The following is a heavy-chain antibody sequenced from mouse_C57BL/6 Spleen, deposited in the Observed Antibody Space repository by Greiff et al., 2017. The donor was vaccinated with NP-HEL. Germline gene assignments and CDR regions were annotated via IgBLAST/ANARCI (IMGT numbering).Heavy chain of an antibody. CDR1: GYTFTGYW. V-gene: IGHV1-9*01. J-gene: IGHJ2*01. Sequence: QVQLKQSGAELMKPGASVKLSCKATGYTFTGYWIEWVKQRPGHGLEWIGEILPGGGSTNYNEKFKGKATFTADTSSNTAYMQLSSLTTEDSAIYYCARSLEGYFDYWGQGTTLTGSS. CDR2: ILPGGGST. CDR3: ARSLEGYFDY.